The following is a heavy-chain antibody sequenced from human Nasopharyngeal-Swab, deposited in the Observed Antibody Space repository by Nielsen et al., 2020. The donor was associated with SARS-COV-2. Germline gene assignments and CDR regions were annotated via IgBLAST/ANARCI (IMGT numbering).Heavy chain of an antibody. CDR3: ARDGGSQLVSNYYYYYGMDV. J-gene: IGHJ6*02. V-gene: IGHV3-7*01. Sequence: GESLKISCAASGFTFSSYWMSWVRQAPGKGLEWVAYIKQDGSEKYYVDSVKGRFTISRDNAKNSLYLQMNSLRAEDTAVYYCARDGGSQLVSNYYYYYGMDVWGQGTTVTVSS. D-gene: IGHD6-13*01. CDR1: GFTFSSYW. CDR2: IKQDGSEK.